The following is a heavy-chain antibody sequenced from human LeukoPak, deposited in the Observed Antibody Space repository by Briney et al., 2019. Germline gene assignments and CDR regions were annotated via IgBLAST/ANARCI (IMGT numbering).Heavy chain of an antibody. CDR3: ARDGYSQWGFDY. V-gene: IGHV4-59*01. Sequence: PSETLSLTCTVSGGSISSYYWSWIRQPPGKGLGWIGYIYYSGSTNYNPSLKSRVTISVDTSKNQFSLKLSSVTAADTAVYYCARDGYSQWGFDYWGQGTLVTVSS. D-gene: IGHD5-24*01. CDR1: GGSISSYY. J-gene: IGHJ4*02. CDR2: IYYSGST.